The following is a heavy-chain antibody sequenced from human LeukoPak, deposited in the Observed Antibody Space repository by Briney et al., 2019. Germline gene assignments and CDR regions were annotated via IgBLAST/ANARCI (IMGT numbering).Heavy chain of an antibody. CDR1: GFTFSSYA. CDR3: AKVGSGCSGGSCYHQDY. D-gene: IGHD2-15*01. J-gene: IGHJ4*02. V-gene: IGHV3-23*01. Sequence: GGSLRLSCAASGFTFSSYAMSWVRQAPGKGLEWVSAISGSGGSTYYADSVKGRFTISRDNSKNTLYLQMNSLGAEDTAVYYCAKVGSGCSGGSCYHQDYWGQGTLVTVSS. CDR2: ISGSGGST.